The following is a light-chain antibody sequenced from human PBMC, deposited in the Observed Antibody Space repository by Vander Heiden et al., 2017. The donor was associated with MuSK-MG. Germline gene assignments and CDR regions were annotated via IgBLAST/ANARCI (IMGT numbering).Light chain of an antibody. CDR2: DVS. Sequence: QSGLTQPRPVPGPPGQSVTISCTGTSSDVGGYNYVSWYQQHPGKAPKLMIYDVSKRPSGVPDRFSGSKSGNTASLTISGLQAEDEADYYCCSYAGSYSWVFGGGTKLTVL. J-gene: IGLJ3*02. CDR1: SSDVGGYNY. CDR3: CSYAGSYSWV. V-gene: IGLV2-11*01.